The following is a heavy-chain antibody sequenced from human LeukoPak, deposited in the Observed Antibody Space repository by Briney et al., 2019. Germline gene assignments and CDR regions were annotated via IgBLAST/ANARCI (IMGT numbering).Heavy chain of an antibody. CDR2: IRYDGSNK. CDR3: ARDNILTGLT. Sequence: GGSLRLSCAASGFTFSSYGIHWVRQAPGKGLEWVAFIRYDGSNKYHADSVKGRFTISRDNSKNTVYLQMNSLRAEDTAVYYCARDNILTGLTGGQGTLVTVSS. J-gene: IGHJ4*02. D-gene: IGHD3-9*01. CDR1: GFTFSSYG. V-gene: IGHV3-30*02.